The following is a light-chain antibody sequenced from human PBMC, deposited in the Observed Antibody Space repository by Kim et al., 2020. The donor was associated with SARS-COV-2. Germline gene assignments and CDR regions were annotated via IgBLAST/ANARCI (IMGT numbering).Light chain of an antibody. Sequence: PASISSRSSQNLERRDGHTYLIWLQRRPGQSPRLLIYQISNRLSGGPDRCSGGGAGTDFTLKISRVEAEDVGLYYCMQYTQFPRTFGQGTKVDIK. CDR2: QIS. J-gene: IGKJ1*01. V-gene: IGKV2-24*01. CDR1: QNLERRDGHTY. CDR3: MQYTQFPRT.